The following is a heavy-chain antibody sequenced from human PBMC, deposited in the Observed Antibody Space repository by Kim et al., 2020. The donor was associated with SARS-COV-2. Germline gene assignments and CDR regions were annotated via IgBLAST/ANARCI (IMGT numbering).Heavy chain of an antibody. CDR3: SRSSDGGNLYFQH. Sequence: GGSLRLSCAASGFTFSDYYMSWVRQAPGKGLEWVSYITSSGDTMYYADSVKGRFTISRDNAKNSLYLQMNSLRADDTAVYYCSRSSDGGNLYFQHWGQGTLVSVSS. J-gene: IGHJ1*01. D-gene: IGHD2-21*02. CDR1: GFTFSDYY. CDR2: ITSSGDTM. V-gene: IGHV3-11*01.